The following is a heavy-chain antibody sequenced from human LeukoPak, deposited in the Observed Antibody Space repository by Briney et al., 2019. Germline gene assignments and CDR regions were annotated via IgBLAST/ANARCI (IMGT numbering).Heavy chain of an antibody. CDR3: AKGRGLSYDYGVDY. V-gene: IGHV3-21*04. D-gene: IGHD4-17*01. CDR1: GFTLSSYS. Sequence: NPGGSLRLSCAASGFTLSSYSMNWVRQAPGEGLEWVSSISSSSSYIYYADSVEGRFTISRDNAKNSLYLQMNSLRAEDMALYYCAKGRGLSYDYGVDYWGQGTLVTVSS. J-gene: IGHJ4*02. CDR2: ISSSSSYI.